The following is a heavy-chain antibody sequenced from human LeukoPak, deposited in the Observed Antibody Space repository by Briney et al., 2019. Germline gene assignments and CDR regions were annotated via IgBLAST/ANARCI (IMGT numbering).Heavy chain of an antibody. CDR1: GFSFSSYG. CDR3: AKWLAYDSSGYYYPFDY. D-gene: IGHD3-22*01. Sequence: PGGSLRLSCAASGFSFSSYGMSWVRQAPGKGLEWVSAISGSGGSTYYADSVKGRFTISRDNSKNTLYLQMNSLRAEDTAVYYCAKWLAYDSSGYYYPFDYWGQGTLVTVSS. V-gene: IGHV3-23*01. CDR2: ISGSGGST. J-gene: IGHJ4*02.